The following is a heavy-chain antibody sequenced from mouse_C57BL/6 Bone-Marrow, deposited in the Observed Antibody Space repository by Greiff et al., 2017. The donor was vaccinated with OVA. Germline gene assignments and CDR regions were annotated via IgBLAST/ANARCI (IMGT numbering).Heavy chain of an antibody. CDR3: AILPAWFAY. CDR1: GYTFTSYG. D-gene: IGHD2-1*01. Sequence: VQLQESGAELARPGASVKLSCKASGYTFTSYGISWVKQRTGQGLEWIGEIYPRSGNTYYNEKFKGKATLTADKSSSTAYMELRSLTSEDSAVYFCAILPAWFAYWGQGTLVTVSA. V-gene: IGHV1-81*01. CDR2: IYPRSGNT. J-gene: IGHJ3*01.